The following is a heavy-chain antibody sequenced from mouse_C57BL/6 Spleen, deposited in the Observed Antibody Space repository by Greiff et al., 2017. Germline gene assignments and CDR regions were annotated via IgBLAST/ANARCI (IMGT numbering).Heavy chain of an antibody. J-gene: IGHJ4*01. CDR2: IWSGGST. Sequence: QVQLQQSGPGLVQPSQSLSITCTVSGFSLTSYGVHWVRQSPGTGLEWLGVIWSGGSTDYTAAFISRMSISKDNSPSQVFFKMNSLQADYTAIYYCARNKGTAPYAMDYWGQGTSVTVSS. CDR3: ARNKGTAPYAMDY. V-gene: IGHV2-2*01. D-gene: IGHD3-3*01. CDR1: GFSLTSYG.